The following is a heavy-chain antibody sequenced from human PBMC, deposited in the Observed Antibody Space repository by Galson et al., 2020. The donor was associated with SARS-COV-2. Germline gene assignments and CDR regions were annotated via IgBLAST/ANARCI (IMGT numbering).Heavy chain of an antibody. V-gene: IGHV4-34*01. D-gene: IGHD6-13*01. CDR1: GGSFSGYY. J-gene: IGHJ5*02. CDR2: INHSGRT. Sequence: SETLSLTCAVYGGSFSGYYWSWIRQPPGKGLEWIGEINHSGRTNYNPSLKSRVTISVDTSKNQFSLKLSSVTAADTAVYYCARGPRYSSSWYGPRCWFDPWGQGTLVTVSS. CDR3: ARGPRYSSSWYGPRCWFDP.